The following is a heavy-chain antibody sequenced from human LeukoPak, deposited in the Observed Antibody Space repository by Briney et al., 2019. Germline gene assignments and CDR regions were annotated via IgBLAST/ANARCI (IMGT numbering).Heavy chain of an antibody. CDR2: IHYSGST. CDR3: ASLSGYSYGYGAY. J-gene: IGHJ4*02. CDR1: GGSINISY. Sequence: SETLSLTCTVSGGSINISYWGWIRQPPGKGLEWIGSIHYSGSTHYNPSLKSRVTISVDTSKSQFSLQLSSVTAADTAVYYCASLSGYSYGYGAYWGQGTLVTVSS. V-gene: IGHV4-39*01. D-gene: IGHD5-18*01.